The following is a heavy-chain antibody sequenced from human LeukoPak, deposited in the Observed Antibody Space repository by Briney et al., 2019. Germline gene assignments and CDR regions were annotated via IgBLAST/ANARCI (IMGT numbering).Heavy chain of an antibody. CDR2: INGSGSA. Sequence: KPSETLSLTCAVYGGSFSGYYWSWIRQPPGKGLEWIGEINGSGSANYNPSLKSRFTISVDTSKNQFSLKLSSVTAADTAVYYCARYLSGSGSYYNPYYFDSWGQGTLVTVSS. CDR3: ARYLSGSGSYYNPYYFDS. V-gene: IGHV4-34*01. D-gene: IGHD3-10*01. J-gene: IGHJ4*02. CDR1: GGSFSGYY.